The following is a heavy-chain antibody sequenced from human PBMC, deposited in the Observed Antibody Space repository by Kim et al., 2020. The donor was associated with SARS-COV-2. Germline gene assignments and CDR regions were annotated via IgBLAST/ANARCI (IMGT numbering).Heavy chain of an antibody. CDR3: AKGGNTAMTE. J-gene: IGHJ4*02. D-gene: IGHD5-18*01. Sequence: GGSLRLSCAASGFTFSSYAMSWVRQAPGKGLEWVSVIYSGGSSTYYADSVKGRFTISRDNSKNTVYLQMNSLRAEDTAEYYCAKGGNTAMTEWGQGTLVTVSS. CDR2: IYSGGSST. V-gene: IGHV3-23*03. CDR1: GFTFSSYA.